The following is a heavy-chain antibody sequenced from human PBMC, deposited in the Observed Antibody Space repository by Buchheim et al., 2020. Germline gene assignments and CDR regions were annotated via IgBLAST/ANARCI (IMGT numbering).Heavy chain of an antibody. D-gene: IGHD3-22*01. Sequence: EVQLVESGGGLVQPGGSLRLSCAASGFTFSSYWMSWVRQAPGKGLEWVANIKQDGSEEYYVDSMKGRFTISRENAANSLSLQMNSLRAEDTAVYYCARASSDYYDSSGYSFPGYYYGMDVWGQGTT. CDR2: IKQDGSEE. CDR1: GFTFSSYW. CDR3: ARASSDYYDSSGYSFPGYYYGMDV. V-gene: IGHV3-7*01. J-gene: IGHJ6*02.